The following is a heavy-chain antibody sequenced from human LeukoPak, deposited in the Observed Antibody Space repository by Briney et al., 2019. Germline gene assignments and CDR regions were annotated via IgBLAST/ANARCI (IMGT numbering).Heavy chain of an antibody. CDR2: ISYDGSNK. CDR1: GFTFSSYG. J-gene: IGHJ4*02. CDR3: AKDGNIVGATAAYYFDY. Sequence: PGRSLRLSCAASGFTFSSYGMHWVRQAPGKGLEWVAAISYDGSNKYYADSVKGRFTISRDNSKNTLYLQMNSLRAEDTAVYYCAKDGNIVGATAAYYFDYWGQGTLVTVSS. V-gene: IGHV3-30*18. D-gene: IGHD1-26*01.